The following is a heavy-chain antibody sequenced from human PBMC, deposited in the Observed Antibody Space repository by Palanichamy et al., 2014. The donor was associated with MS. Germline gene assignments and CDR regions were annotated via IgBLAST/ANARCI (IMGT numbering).Heavy chain of an antibody. CDR1: GYTFADYF. J-gene: IGHJ4*02. CDR3: ARMVGSWAEGRFDR. V-gene: IGHV1-2*07. CDR2: INPDTGRS. Sequence: QVHLLQSGAEMRPPGASMKVSCTTSGYTFADYFMHWVRQAPGQGLEWMGWINPDTGRSDEAHNFKGRLTMTRDTSVTTVYMELAALRSDDTAVYYCARMVGSWAEGRFDRWGQGALVTVSS. D-gene: IGHD1-26*01.